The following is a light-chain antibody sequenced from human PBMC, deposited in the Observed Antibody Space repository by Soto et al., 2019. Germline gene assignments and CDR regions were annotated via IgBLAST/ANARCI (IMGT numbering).Light chain of an antibody. J-gene: IGKJ3*01. CDR2: GAS. Sequence: DIQMTQSPSSLSASVGDRVTITCQVSQDISNHLNWYQQKPGKVPKLLISGASNLEAGVPLSFSGSGSGTDFTLTISSLQPEDIATYYCQQYDNFPPFTFGPGTKVDIK. CDR1: QDISNH. V-gene: IGKV1-33*01. CDR3: QQYDNFPPFT.